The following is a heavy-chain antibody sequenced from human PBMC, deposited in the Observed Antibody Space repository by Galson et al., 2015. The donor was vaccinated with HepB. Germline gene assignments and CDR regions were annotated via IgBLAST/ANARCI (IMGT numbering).Heavy chain of an antibody. CDR3: TRLGPPLFDP. CDR2: ISPSSSYI. CDR1: GFTFNTYS. V-gene: IGHV3-21*01. Sequence: SLRLSCAAYGFTFNTYSMNWVRQAPGKGLEWVSSISPSSSYIYSADSVKGRFTVSRDNAKNSLYLQMNSLRAEDTAVYYCTRLGPPLFDPWGQGSLVTVSS. D-gene: IGHD3-16*01. J-gene: IGHJ5*02.